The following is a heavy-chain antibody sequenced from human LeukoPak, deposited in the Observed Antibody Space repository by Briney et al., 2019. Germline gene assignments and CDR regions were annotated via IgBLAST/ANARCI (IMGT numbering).Heavy chain of an antibody. D-gene: IGHD6-6*01. J-gene: IGHJ4*02. Sequence: PSETLSLTCAVYGGSFSGYYWSWIRRPPGKGLEWIGEINHSGSTNYNPSLKSRVTISVDTSKNQFSLKLSSVTAADTAVYYCARVYGNPGNSSPYYFDYWGQGTLVTVSS. CDR2: INHSGST. CDR1: GGSFSGYY. CDR3: ARVYGNPGNSSPYYFDY. V-gene: IGHV4-34*01.